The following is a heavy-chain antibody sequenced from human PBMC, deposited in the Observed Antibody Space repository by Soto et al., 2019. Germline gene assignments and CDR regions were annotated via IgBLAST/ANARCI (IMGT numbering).Heavy chain of an antibody. Sequence: QVQLVQSGAEVKKPGSSVKVSCKASGGTFSSYAISWVRQAPGQGLAWMGGIIPIFGTANYAQKFQGRVTITADESTRTAYMELSSLRSEDTAVYYCARDNLRWGIQLWPIYFDHWGQGTLVTVSS. CDR1: GGTFSSYA. V-gene: IGHV1-69*01. J-gene: IGHJ4*02. CDR2: IIPIFGTA. CDR3: ARDNLRWGIQLWPIYFDH. D-gene: IGHD5-18*01.